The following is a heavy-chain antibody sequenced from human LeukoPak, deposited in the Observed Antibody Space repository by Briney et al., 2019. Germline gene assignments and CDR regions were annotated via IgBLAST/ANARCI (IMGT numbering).Heavy chain of an antibody. J-gene: IGHJ4*02. D-gene: IGHD3-10*01. CDR2: IKQDGGDK. CDR3: ARHSSGSYYTY. CDR1: GFTFSSSW. V-gene: IGHV3-7*01. Sequence: GGSLRLSCAASGFTFSSSWMSWVRQAPGKGLEWVAHIKQDGGDKYYVDSVKGRFTISRDNAKNSLYLQLNSLGVEDTAMYYCARHSSGSYYTYWGQGTLVTVSS.